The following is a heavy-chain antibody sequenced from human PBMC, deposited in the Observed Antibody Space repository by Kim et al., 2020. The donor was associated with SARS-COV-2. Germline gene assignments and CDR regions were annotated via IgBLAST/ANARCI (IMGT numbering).Heavy chain of an antibody. J-gene: IGHJ6*02. CDR3: ARVVAAAGYYYYGSDV. V-gene: IGHV1-3*01. CDR2: INAGNGNT. D-gene: IGHD6-13*01. Sequence: ASVKVSCKASGYNFISYVMHWVRQAPGQRLEWMGWINAGNGNTKYSQNFQGRVTITRDTSARTAYMELSSLRSEDTAVYYCARVVAAAGYYYYGSDVWGQGTTVTVS. CDR1: GYNFISYV.